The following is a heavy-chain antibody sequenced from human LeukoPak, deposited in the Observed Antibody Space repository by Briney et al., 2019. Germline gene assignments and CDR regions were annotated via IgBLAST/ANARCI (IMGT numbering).Heavy chain of an antibody. V-gene: IGHV3-30-3*01. J-gene: IGHJ4*02. D-gene: IGHD6-13*01. CDR3: AKDAIAAAGSQFDY. Sequence: GGSLRLSCAASGFTFSSYAMHWVRQAPGKGLEWVAVISYDGSNKYYADSVKGRFTISRDNSKNTLYLQMNSLRAEDTAIYYCAKDAIAAAGSQFDYWGQGTLVTVSS. CDR1: GFTFSSYA. CDR2: ISYDGSNK.